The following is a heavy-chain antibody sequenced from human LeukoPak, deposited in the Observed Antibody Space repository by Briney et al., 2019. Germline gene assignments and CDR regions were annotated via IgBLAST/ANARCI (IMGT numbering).Heavy chain of an antibody. V-gene: IGHV3-74*01. Sequence: GRSLRLSCAASGFTFSSYWMHWVRQAPGKGLVWVSRINSDGSSTSYADSVKGRFTISRDNAKNTLYLQMNSLRAEDMAVYYCASLGSSWEEFDYWGQGTLVTVSS. D-gene: IGHD6-13*01. CDR2: INSDGSST. J-gene: IGHJ4*02. CDR1: GFTFSSYW. CDR3: ASLGSSWEEFDY.